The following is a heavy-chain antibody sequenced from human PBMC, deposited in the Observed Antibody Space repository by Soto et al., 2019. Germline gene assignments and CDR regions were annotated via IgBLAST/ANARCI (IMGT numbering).Heavy chain of an antibody. CDR3: AAEWAHGAIAVADNY. Sequence: QMQLVQSGPEVKKPGTSVKVSCKASGFTFTSSAVQWVRQARGQRLEWIEWIVVGSGNTNYAQKFQERVTITRDMSTSTAYMELSSLRSEDTAVYYCAAEWAHGAIAVADNYWGQGTLVTVSS. CDR1: GFTFTSSA. J-gene: IGHJ4*02. D-gene: IGHD6-19*01. V-gene: IGHV1-58*01. CDR2: IVVGSGNT.